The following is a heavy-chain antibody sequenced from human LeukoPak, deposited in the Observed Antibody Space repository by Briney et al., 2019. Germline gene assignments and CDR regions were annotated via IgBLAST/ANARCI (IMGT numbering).Heavy chain of an antibody. D-gene: IGHD6-25*01. V-gene: IGHV3-30*18. CDR2: ISYDGSNK. CDR3: AKGTAADY. CDR1: GFTFSSYG. Sequence: GGSLRLSCAASGFTFSSYGMHWVRQAPGKGLEWVAVISYDGSNKYYADSVKGRFTISRDNSKNTLYLQMNSLRAEDTAVYYCAKGTAADYWGQGTQVTVSS. J-gene: IGHJ4*02.